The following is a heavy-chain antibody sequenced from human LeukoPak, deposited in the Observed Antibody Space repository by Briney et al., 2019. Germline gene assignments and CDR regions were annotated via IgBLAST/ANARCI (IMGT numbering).Heavy chain of an antibody. CDR1: GFTFSSYG. Sequence: GRSLRLSCAASGFTFSSYGMHWVRQAPGKGLEWVAVISYDGSNKYYADSVKGRFTISRDNSKNTLYLQMNSLRAEDTAVYYCASIKVAVAGSGAWGQGTLVTVSS. CDR3: ASIKVAVAGSGA. J-gene: IGHJ4*02. D-gene: IGHD6-19*01. V-gene: IGHV3-30*03. CDR2: ISYDGSNK.